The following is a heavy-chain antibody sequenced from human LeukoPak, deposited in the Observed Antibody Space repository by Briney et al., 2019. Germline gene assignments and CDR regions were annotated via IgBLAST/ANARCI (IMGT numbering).Heavy chain of an antibody. J-gene: IGHJ3*02. CDR2: YYSGGDST. D-gene: IGHD2-21*02. V-gene: IGHV3-66*01. CDR3: ARERYCGGDCYSFAFDI. CDR1: GLTVSDRF. Sequence: GGSLRLSCVASGLTVSDRFMSWVRQAPGKGLEWVSIYYSGGDSTSYADSVKGRFTISRDNSKNTLYLEMNDLRAEDTAVYYCARERYCGGDCYSFAFDIWGQGTMVTVS.